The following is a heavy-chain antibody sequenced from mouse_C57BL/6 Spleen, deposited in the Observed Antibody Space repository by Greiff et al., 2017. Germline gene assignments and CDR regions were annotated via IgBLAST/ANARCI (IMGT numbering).Heavy chain of an antibody. Sequence: VQLQQPGPGLVQPSPSLSITCTVSGFSLTSYGVHWVRQPPGQGLEWLGVIWSGGSTDYNAAFITRLSISKDNSKSQVFFKMNSLQADDTSIYYCAKSHYDYDVYYFDYWGQGTTLTVSS. J-gene: IGHJ2*01. D-gene: IGHD2-4*01. V-gene: IGHV2-4*01. CDR3: AKSHYDYDVYYFDY. CDR2: IWSGGST. CDR1: GFSLTSYG.